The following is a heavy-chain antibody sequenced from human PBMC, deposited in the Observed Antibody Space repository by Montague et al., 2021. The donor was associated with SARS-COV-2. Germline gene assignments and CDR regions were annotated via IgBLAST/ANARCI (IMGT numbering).Heavy chain of an antibody. V-gene: IGHV4-59*01. CDR3: TRDRGIAAADNYYYGMDF. Sequence: SGRTIYNPPLKSRVTISVDTSKNQFFLKLRSMVAADTAIYYCTRDRGIAAADNYYYGMDFWGPGTTVTVSS. D-gene: IGHD6-13*01. CDR2: SGRT. J-gene: IGHJ6*02.